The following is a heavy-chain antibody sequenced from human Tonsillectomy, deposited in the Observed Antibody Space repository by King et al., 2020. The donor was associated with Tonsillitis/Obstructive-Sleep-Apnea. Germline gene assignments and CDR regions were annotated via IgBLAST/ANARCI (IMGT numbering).Heavy chain of an antibody. CDR2: IGYDGSNK. V-gene: IGHV3-33*01. J-gene: IGHJ1*01. Sequence: VQLVESGGGVVQPGRSLRLSCAASGFTFSSYGMHWVRQAPGKGLEWVAVIGYDGSNKYYADSVKGRFTISRDNSKNTLYLQMNSLRAEDTAVYYCAREASGSSSWYPEYFQHWGQGTLVTVSS. CDR1: GFTFSSYG. D-gene: IGHD6-13*01. CDR3: AREASGSSSWYPEYFQH.